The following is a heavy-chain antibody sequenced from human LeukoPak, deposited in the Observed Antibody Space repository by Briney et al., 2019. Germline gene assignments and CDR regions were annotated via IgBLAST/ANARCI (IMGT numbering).Heavy chain of an antibody. CDR3: ARGVDCSGGSCYSESDYYFDY. CDR2: IYYSGST. J-gene: IGHJ4*02. D-gene: IGHD2-15*01. CDR1: GGSISSSSYY. Sequence: NPSETLSLTCTVSGGSISSSSYYWGWIRQPPGKGLEWIGSIYYSGSTYYNPSLKSRVTISVDTSKNQFSLKLSSVTAADTAVYYCARGVDCSGGSCYSESDYYFDYWGQGTLVTVSS. V-gene: IGHV4-39*07.